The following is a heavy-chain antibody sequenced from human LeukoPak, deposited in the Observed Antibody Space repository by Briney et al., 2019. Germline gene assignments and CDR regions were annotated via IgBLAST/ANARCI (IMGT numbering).Heavy chain of an antibody. CDR3: TTDLQYSSGWLQIDY. CDR1: GFTFSNAW. Sequence: GGSLRLSCAVSGFTFSNAWMSWVRQAPGKGLEWVGGIKSNTDGGTTDYAAPVKGRFTISRDDSKNTLYLQMNSLKTEDTAVYYCTTDLQYSSGWLQIDYWGQGTLVPVSS. CDR2: IKSNTDGGTT. J-gene: IGHJ4*02. V-gene: IGHV3-15*01. D-gene: IGHD6-19*01.